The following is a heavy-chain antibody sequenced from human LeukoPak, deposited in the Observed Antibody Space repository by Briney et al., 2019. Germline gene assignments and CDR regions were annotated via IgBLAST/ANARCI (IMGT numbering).Heavy chain of an antibody. V-gene: IGHV3-74*01. J-gene: IGHJ4*02. CDR1: GFTFSSYW. Sequence: QPGGSLRLSCAATGFTFSSYWMHWVRQAPGKGLLWVSRINSDGTTTYYADSVKGRFTISTDNPKNTLYMQMNSLRAEDTGVYFCANRGVVIRVILVGFHKEANYFDSWGQGALVTVSS. CDR3: ANRGVVIRVILVGFHKEANYFDS. D-gene: IGHD3-10*01. CDR2: INSDGTTT.